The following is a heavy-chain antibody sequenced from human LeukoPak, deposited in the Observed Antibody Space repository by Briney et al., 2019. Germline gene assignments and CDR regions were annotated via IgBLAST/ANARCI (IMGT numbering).Heavy chain of an antibody. CDR3: ARRLAVTGRYYFDY. V-gene: IGHV4-59*08. D-gene: IGHD6-19*01. CDR1: GGSISTYC. Sequence: SETLSLTCSVSGGSISTYCWSWIRQPPGKGLEWIGYVYYSGITNYNPSLKSRVTISVDTSKNQFSLKLSSVTAADTAVYYCARRLAVTGRYYFDYWGQGTLVTVSS. J-gene: IGHJ4*02. CDR2: VYYSGIT.